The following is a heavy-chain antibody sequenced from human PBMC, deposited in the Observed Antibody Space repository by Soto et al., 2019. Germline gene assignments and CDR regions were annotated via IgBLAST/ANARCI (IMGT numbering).Heavy chain of an antibody. CDR3: ARGRYGDY. CDR1: GYGFTTYG. CDR2: ISAHNGNT. V-gene: IGHV1-18*01. D-gene: IGHD1-1*01. J-gene: IGHJ4*02. Sequence: QIHLVQSGAEVKKPGASVKVSCKGSGYGFTTYGITWVRQAPGQGLEWMAWISAHNGNTNYAQKLQCRVTGTRDTSTSTAYMELRSLSSDETAVYYCARGRYGDYWGQGDVVTVSS.